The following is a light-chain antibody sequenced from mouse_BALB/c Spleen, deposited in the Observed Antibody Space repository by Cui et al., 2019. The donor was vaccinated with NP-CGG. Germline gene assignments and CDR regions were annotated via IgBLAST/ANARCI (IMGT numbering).Light chain of an antibody. CDR2: GTN. V-gene: IGLV1*01. Sequence: QAVVTQESAFTTSPGETVTLTCRSSTGAVTTSNYANWVQEKPDHLFTGLIGGTNNRPPGVPARFSGSLIGDKAALTITGAQTEDEAIYFCDLWYSNHWVFGGGTKLTVL. CDR3: DLWYSNHWV. CDR1: TGAVTTSNY. J-gene: IGLJ1*01.